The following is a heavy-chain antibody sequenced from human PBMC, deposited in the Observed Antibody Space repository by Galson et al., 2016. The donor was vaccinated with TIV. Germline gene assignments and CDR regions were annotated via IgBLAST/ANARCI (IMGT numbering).Heavy chain of an antibody. V-gene: IGHV1-46*03. J-gene: IGHJ4*02. CDR1: GYTFTRYY. CDR3: ASPHSGSYDFDY. Sequence: SVKASCKASGYTFTRYYIHWVRQAAGQGLEWMGIIDPSNGGTTYAQKFQGRLTLTRDAPTSTVYFELSSLTSEDTALYYCASPHSGSYDFDYWGQGTLVTVSS. CDR2: IDPSNGGT. D-gene: IGHD3-16*01.